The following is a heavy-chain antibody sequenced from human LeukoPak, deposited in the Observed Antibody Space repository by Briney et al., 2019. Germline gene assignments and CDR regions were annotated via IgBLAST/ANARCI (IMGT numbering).Heavy chain of an antibody. CDR1: GFTFSSYA. D-gene: IGHD3-10*01. J-gene: IGHJ4*02. V-gene: IGHV3-23*01. Sequence: GGSLRLSCAASGFTFSSYAMSWVRQAPGKGLEWVSALSGSGGSTYYADSVKGRFTISRDNSKNTLYLQMNSLRAVDTAVYYCAKDWGYYGSGSYPFDYWGQGTLVTVSS. CDR2: LSGSGGST. CDR3: AKDWGYYGSGSYPFDY.